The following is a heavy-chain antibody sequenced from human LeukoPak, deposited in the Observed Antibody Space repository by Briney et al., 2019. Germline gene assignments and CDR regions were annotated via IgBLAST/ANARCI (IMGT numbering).Heavy chain of an antibody. J-gene: IGHJ5*02. Sequence: PGGSLRLSCAASGFTFDDYAMHWVRQAPGKGLEWVSGISWNSGSIGYADSVKGRFTISRDNAKNSLYLQMNSLRAEDTALYYCAKSSPGRGSWYDNWFDPWGQGTLVTVSS. D-gene: IGHD6-13*01. CDR3: AKSSPGRGSWYDNWFDP. CDR2: ISWNSGSI. V-gene: IGHV3-9*01. CDR1: GFTFDDYA.